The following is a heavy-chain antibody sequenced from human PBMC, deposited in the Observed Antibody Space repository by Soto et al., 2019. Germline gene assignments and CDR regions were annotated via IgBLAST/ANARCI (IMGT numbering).Heavy chain of an antibody. Sequence: QVQLVQSGAEVKKPGASVKVSCKASGYTFTRSGISWVRQAPGQGLEWMGWISTYNGDTNYAQTFQHTATMTTDTSTSTAYMELRSLRSDDTAVYYCAREGVAPYYYYGMDVWGQGTPVSVSS. V-gene: IGHV1-18*01. CDR1: GYTFTRSG. D-gene: IGHD5-12*01. J-gene: IGHJ6*02. CDR2: ISTYNGDT. CDR3: AREGVAPYYYYGMDV.